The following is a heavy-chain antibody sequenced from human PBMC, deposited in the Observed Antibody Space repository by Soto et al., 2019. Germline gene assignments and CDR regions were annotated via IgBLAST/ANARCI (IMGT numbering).Heavy chain of an antibody. CDR2: IYPGDSDT. CDR3: ARRHDFWSGPSYYYCDVDV. J-gene: IGHJ6*03. D-gene: IGHD3-3*01. CDR1: GYSFTSYW. Sequence: GESLKISCKGSGYSFTSYWIGWVRQMPGKGLEWMGIIYPGDSDTRYSPSFQGQVTISADKSISTAYLQWSSLKASDTAMYYCARRHDFWSGPSYYYCDVDVWGKGTTVTVCS. V-gene: IGHV5-51*01.